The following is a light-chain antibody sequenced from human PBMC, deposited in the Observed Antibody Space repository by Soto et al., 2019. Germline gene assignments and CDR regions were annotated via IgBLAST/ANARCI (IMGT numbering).Light chain of an antibody. CDR1: GSDIGAYNY. CDR2: YVN. Sequence: QSVLTQPPSASGSPGQSVTISCTGTGSDIGAYNYVSRYQHHPDRAPKLIIYYVNERPSGVPDRFSGSKSGNTASLTVSGLQAEDEADYYCSSCAGSNSLLFGTGAKVTVL. J-gene: IGLJ1*01. CDR3: SSCAGSNSLL. V-gene: IGLV2-8*01.